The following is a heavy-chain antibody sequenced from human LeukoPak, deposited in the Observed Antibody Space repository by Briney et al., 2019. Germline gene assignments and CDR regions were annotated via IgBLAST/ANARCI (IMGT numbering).Heavy chain of an antibody. CDR1: GFTFSSYG. Sequence: QPGGSLRLSCAASGFTFSSYGMHWVRQAPGKGLEWVAFIRYDGSNKYYADSVKGRFTISRDNSKNTLYLQMNSLRAEDMALYYCAKDKNYDSSGYYSDWGQGTLVTVSS. CDR3: AKDKNYDSSGYYSD. CDR2: IRYDGSNK. D-gene: IGHD3-22*01. V-gene: IGHV3-30*02. J-gene: IGHJ4*02.